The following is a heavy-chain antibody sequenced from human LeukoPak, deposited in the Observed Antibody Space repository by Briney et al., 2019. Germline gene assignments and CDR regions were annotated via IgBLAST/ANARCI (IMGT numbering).Heavy chain of an antibody. CDR1: GFTFSSYA. J-gene: IGHJ6*03. CDR3: AKDEGYCSSTSCYYMDA. Sequence: GGSLRLSCAASGFTFSSYAMSWVRQAPGKGLEWVSAISGSGGSTYYADSVKGRFTISRDNSKNTLYLLMNSLRAKDTAVYYCAKDEGYCSSTSCYYMDAWGKGTTVTVPS. V-gene: IGHV3-23*01. CDR2: ISGSGGST. D-gene: IGHD2-2*01.